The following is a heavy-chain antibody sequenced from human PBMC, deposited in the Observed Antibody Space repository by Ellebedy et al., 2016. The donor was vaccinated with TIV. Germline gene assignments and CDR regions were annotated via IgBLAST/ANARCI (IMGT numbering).Heavy chain of an antibody. CDR2: ISSSDEK. CDR3: ARMGDWSLKD. D-gene: IGHD3/OR15-3a*01. CDR1: GLSLSNASMA. V-gene: IGHV2-26*03. Sequence: SGPTLVKPTETLTLTCTISGLSLSNASMAVSWIRQPPGKALEWLAHISSSDEKSYSTSLKSRLTISKDTSKSQVVLTMTNMHPVDTATYYCARMGDWSLKDWGQGTLVTVSS. J-gene: IGHJ4*02.